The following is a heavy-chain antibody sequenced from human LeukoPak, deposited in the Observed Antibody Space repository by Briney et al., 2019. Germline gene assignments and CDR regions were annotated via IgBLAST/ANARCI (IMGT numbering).Heavy chain of an antibody. CDR1: GYTFTGYY. Sequence: GASVKVSCKASGYTFTGYYIHWVRQAPGQGLEWMGWINPSNGVTNYAQNFQGRVTMTRDTSISTAYMELGRLTSDDTSFYYCAREGFSNGWYLFSYWGQGTLVTVSS. CDR3: AREGFSNGWYLFSY. CDR2: INPSNGVT. J-gene: IGHJ4*02. D-gene: IGHD6-13*01. V-gene: IGHV1-2*02.